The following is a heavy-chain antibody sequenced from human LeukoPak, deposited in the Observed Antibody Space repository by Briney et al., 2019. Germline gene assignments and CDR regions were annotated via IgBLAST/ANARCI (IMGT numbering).Heavy chain of an antibody. CDR3: ARDFNWVFDY. V-gene: IGHV3-48*04. CDR2: ISGSSSSSI. Sequence: GGSLRLSCAASGFTFNKHSMNWVRQAPGKGLEWISYISGSSSSSIQYADSVKGRFTISRDNAKNSLNLQMNSLRAEDTAVYYCARDFNWVFDYWGQGTLVTVSS. D-gene: IGHD3-16*01. J-gene: IGHJ4*02. CDR1: GFTFNKHS.